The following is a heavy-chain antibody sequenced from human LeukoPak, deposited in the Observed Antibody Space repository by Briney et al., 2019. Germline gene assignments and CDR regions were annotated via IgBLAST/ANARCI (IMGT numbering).Heavy chain of an antibody. CDR1: GFTFSNYG. D-gene: IGHD6-13*01. CDR3: ARDQDVAAAGTWGSTDY. CDR2: ISYDATNK. V-gene: IGHV3-30*03. J-gene: IGHJ4*02. Sequence: GGSLRLSCAASGFTFSNYGIHWVRQAPGKGLEWVAVISYDATNKYYTDSVKGRFTISRDNSKNTLSLQMNSLRAEDTAVYYCARDQDVAAAGTWGSTDYWGQGTLVTVSS.